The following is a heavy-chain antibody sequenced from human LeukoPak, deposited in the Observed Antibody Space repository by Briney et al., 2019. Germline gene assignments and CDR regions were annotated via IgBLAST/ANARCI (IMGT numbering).Heavy chain of an antibody. CDR1: GFTFSTYW. V-gene: IGHV3-7*01. J-gene: IGHJ4*02. CDR3: ARDKGAYQSSGYYPTYFDF. D-gene: IGHD3-22*01. Sequence: VGSLRLSCAVSGFTFSTYWMSWVRQTPGKGLEWVANIKKEGNERYYVDSVKGRFPISRVNAKNSLFLQLNSLRAEDTAVYYCARDKGAYQSSGYYPTYFDFWGQGTLVTVPS. CDR2: IKKEGNER.